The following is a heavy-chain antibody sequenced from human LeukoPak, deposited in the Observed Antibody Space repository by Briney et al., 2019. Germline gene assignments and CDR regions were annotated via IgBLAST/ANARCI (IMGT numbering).Heavy chain of an antibody. D-gene: IGHD2-2*01. CDR2: IIPIFGTA. CDR1: GGTFSSYA. J-gene: IGHJ6*03. Sequence: SVKVSCKAPGGTFSSYAISWVRQAPGQGLEWMGGIIPIFGTANYAQKFQGRVTITADESTSTAYMELSSLRSEDTAVYYCAENIVVVPAAIDGYYYYYMDVWGKGTTVTVSS. CDR3: AENIVVVPAAIDGYYYYYMDV. V-gene: IGHV1-69*13.